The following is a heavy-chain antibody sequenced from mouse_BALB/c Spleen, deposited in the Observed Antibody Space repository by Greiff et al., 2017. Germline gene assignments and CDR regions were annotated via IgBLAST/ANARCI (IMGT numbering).Heavy chain of an antibody. V-gene: IGHV3-2*02. CDR3: ARGLRQYYYAMDY. J-gene: IGHJ4*01. CDR1: GYSITSDYA. D-gene: IGHD1-1*01. Sequence: EVKLMESGPGLVKPSQSLSLTCTVTGYSITSDYAWNWIRQFPGNKLEWMGYISYSGSTSYNPSLKSRISITRDTSKNQFFLQLNSVTTEDTATYYCARGLRQYYYAMDYWGQGTSVTVSS. CDR2: ISYSGST.